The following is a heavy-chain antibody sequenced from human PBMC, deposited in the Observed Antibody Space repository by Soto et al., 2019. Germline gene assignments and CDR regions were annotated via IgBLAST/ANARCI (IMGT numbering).Heavy chain of an antibody. CDR1: GFTFSSYG. CDR3: ARGDDSSGPYYYYGMDV. Sequence: GGSLRLSCAASGFTFSSYGMHWVRQAPGKGLEWVAVIWYDGSNKYYADSVKGRFTISRDNSKNTLYLQMNSLRAEDTAVYYCARGDDSSGPYYYYGMDVWGQGTTVTVSS. D-gene: IGHD3-22*01. V-gene: IGHV3-33*01. J-gene: IGHJ6*02. CDR2: IWYDGSNK.